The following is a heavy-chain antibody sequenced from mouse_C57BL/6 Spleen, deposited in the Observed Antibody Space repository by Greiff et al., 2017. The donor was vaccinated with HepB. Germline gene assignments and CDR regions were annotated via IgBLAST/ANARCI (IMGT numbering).Heavy chain of an antibody. J-gene: IGHJ2*01. D-gene: IGHD2-2*01. CDR1: GYTFTSYW. CDR3: APIYYGYEKSY. V-gene: IGHV1-64*01. CDR2: IHPNSGST. Sequence: VQLQQSGAELVKPGASVKLSCKASGYTFTSYWMHWVKQRPGQGLEWIGMIHPNSGSTNYNEKFKSKATLTVDKSSSTAYMQLSSLTSEDSAVYYCAPIYYGYEKSYWGQGTTLTVSS.